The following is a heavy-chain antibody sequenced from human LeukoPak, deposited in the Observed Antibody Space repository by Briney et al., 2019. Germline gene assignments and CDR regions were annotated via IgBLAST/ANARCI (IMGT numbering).Heavy chain of an antibody. Sequence: GGSLRLSCAASGFTFSSYWMSWVRQAPGKGLEWVANIKQDGSEKYYVDSVKGRFTISRDNAKNSLYLQMNSLRAEDTAVYYCARDLSPDTAAGRYYFDFRGQGALVTVSS. CDR2: IKQDGSEK. V-gene: IGHV3-7*01. J-gene: IGHJ4*02. CDR1: GFTFSSYW. D-gene: IGHD6-13*01. CDR3: ARDLSPDTAAGRYYFDF.